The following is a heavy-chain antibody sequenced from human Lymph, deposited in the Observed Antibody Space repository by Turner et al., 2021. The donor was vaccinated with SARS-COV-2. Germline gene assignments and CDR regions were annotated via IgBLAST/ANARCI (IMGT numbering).Heavy chain of an antibody. Sequence: EVQLVESGGGLVKPGGSLRLACAASGFTFSSYSMNWVRQAPGKELEWVSSITFTSSYIYYADSVKGRFTISRDNAKNSLYLQMNSLRAEDTAVYYCARGPPDFPYYFDYWGQGTLVTVSS. CDR3: ARGPPDFPYYFDY. V-gene: IGHV3-21*01. CDR1: GFTFSSYS. J-gene: IGHJ4*02. D-gene: IGHD2-21*02. CDR2: ITFTSSYI.